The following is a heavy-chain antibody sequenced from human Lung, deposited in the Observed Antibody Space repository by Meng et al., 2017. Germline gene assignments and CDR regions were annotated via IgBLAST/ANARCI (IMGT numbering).Heavy chain of an antibody. V-gene: IGHV1-69*02. D-gene: IGHD3-16*01. CDR2: IIPILERA. J-gene: IGHJ4*02. CDR3: ASAMGNYVPATNEWTPSYFDY. Sequence: QVQRVQAGAEGKKPGSSGKGASKAAGVNVRRYSFSWVRQAPGQGLEWMGRIIPILERANYAQKFQGRVTITADISTTTAYMEMRSLRSEDTAVYYCASAMGNYVPATNEWTPSYFDYWGRGTLVTVSS. CDR1: GVNVRRYS.